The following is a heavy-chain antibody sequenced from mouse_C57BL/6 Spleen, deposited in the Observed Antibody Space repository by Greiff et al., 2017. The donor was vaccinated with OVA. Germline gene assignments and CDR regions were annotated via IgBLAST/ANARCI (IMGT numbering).Heavy chain of an antibody. CDR2: IHPNSGST. CDR1: GYTFTSYW. D-gene: IGHD1-1*01. V-gene: IGHV1-64*01. CDR3: ASWGYYGSSTFNWYFDV. J-gene: IGHJ1*03. Sequence: VQLQQPGAELVKPGASVKLSCKASGYTFTSYWMHWVKQRPGQGLEWIGMIHPNSGSTNYNEKFKSKSTLTVDKSSSTAYMQLSSLTSEDSAVYYCASWGYYGSSTFNWYFDVWGTGTTVTVSS.